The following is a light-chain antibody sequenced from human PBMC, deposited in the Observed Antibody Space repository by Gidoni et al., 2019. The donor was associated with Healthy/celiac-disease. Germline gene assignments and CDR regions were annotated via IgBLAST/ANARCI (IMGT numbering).Light chain of an antibody. CDR3: QQRSNWHPT. V-gene: IGKV3D-11*01. Sequence: EIVLTQSPATLSLSPGERATLSCRASQGVSSYLAWYQQKPGQAPRLLIYDASNRATGIPARCSGSGPGTDFTLTISSLEPEDFAVYYCQQRSNWHPTFGQGTRLEIK. J-gene: IGKJ5*01. CDR2: DAS. CDR1: QGVSSY.